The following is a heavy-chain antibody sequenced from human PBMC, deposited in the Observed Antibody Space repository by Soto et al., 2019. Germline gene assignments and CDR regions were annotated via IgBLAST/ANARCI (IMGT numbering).Heavy chain of an antibody. V-gene: IGHV3-74*01. CDR3: TRGPRPISTGTGAY. D-gene: IGHD3-10*01. CDR2: IYNDGTYS. J-gene: IGHJ4*02. Sequence: HPGGSLRLSCAASGFIFKMYWMHWVRQSPGKGLVWISRIYNDGTYSDYADSVRGRFPISRDNVNDTLYLQMNNLRAEDSGLYYCTRGPRPISTGTGAYWGQGTQVTVSS. CDR1: GFIFKMYW.